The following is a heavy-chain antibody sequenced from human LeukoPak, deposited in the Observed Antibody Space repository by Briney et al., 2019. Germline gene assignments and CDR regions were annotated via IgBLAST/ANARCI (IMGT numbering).Heavy chain of an antibody. CDR3: ARNQLTDSSGWFPPPAEH. V-gene: IGHV3-7*03. Sequence: GGSLILSCAASGFTFSSYWMIWVRQAPGAWLVAVANIKEDGSDKYYVDSVKGRFTISRDNAKNSLYLQMNSLRAEDTAVYYCARNQLTDSSGWFPPPAEHWGQGTLVTVSS. J-gene: IGHJ1*01. CDR2: IKEDGSDK. CDR1: GFTFSSYW. D-gene: IGHD6-19*01.